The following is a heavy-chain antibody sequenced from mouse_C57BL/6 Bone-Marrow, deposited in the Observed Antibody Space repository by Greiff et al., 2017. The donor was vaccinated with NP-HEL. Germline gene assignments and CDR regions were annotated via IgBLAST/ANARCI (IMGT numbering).Heavy chain of an antibody. CDR2: IYPGGGYT. CDR3: AAGDYYGSFDY. CDR1: GYTFTNYW. J-gene: IGHJ2*01. V-gene: IGHV1-63*01. D-gene: IGHD1-1*01. Sequence: QVQLQQSGAELVRPGTSVKMSCKASGYTFTNYWIGWAKQRPGHGLEWIGNIYPGGGYTNYNEKFKGKATLTADKSSSTAYMQFSSLTSEDSAIYYCAAGDYYGSFDYWGQGTTLTVSS.